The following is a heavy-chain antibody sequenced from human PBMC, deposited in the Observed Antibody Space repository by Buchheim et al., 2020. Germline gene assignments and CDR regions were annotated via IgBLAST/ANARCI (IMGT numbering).Heavy chain of an antibody. V-gene: IGHV4-34*01. CDR1: GGSFSGYY. Sequence: QVQLQQWGAGLLKPSETLSLTCAVYGGSFSGYYWSWIRQPPGKGLEWIGEINHSGSTNYNPSLKSRVTISVDTSKNQFSLQLSSVTAADTAVYYCAREGTLYYYYYGMDVWGQGTT. CDR2: INHSGST. D-gene: IGHD2/OR15-2a*01. J-gene: IGHJ6*02. CDR3: AREGTLYYYYYGMDV.